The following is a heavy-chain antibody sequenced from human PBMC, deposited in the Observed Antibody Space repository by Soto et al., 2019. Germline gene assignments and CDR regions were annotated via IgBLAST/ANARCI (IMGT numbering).Heavy chain of an antibody. J-gene: IGHJ4*02. CDR2: ISGSGGST. CDR3: VEGDGLDY. V-gene: IGHV3-23*01. Sequence: GGSLRLSCAASGFTFSSYAMSWVRQAPGKGLEWVSAISGSGGSTYYADSVKGRFTISRDNSTDTQYLQMNSLRAEDTAVYYCVEGDGLDYWGQGTLVTVSS. D-gene: IGHD2-8*01. CDR1: GFTFSSYA.